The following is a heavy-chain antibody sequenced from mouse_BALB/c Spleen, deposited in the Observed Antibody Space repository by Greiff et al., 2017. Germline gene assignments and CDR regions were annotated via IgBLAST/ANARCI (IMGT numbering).Heavy chain of an antibody. CDR1: GFTFSSYA. CDR2: ISSGGSYT. D-gene: IGHD2-4*01. V-gene: IGHV5-9-3*01. CDR3: ARRSDYDGFDY. J-gene: IGHJ2*01. Sequence: EVKLMESGGGLVKPGGSLKLSCAASGFTFSSYAMSWVRQTPEKRLEWVATISSGGSYTYYPDSVKGRFTISRDNAKNTLYLQMSSLRSEDTAMYYCARRSDYDGFDYWGQGTTLTVSS.